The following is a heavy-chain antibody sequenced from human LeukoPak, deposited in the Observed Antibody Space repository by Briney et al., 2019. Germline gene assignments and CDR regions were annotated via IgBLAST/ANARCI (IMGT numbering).Heavy chain of an antibody. V-gene: IGHV3-64*01. J-gene: IGHJ5*02. CDR1: GFTFSHHA. D-gene: IGHD2-2*01. CDR2: ISVSGDST. CDR3: ARSVGGYCNSTTCYGDWFDP. Sequence: PGGSLRLSCAASGFTFSHHAFHWIRQAPGKGLEYVSAISVSGDSTYYANSVKGRFTISRDNSKNTVYLQMGSLRAEDLAIYYCARSVGGYCNSTTCYGDWFDPWGQGTLVTVSS.